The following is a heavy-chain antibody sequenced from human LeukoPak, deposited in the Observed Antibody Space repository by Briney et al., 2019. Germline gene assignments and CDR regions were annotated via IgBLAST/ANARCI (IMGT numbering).Heavy chain of an antibody. CDR2: TYYRSRWYN. CDR1: GDSVSSNGAA. D-gene: IGHD2-2*01. CDR3: ARQIVVVPTAMVKGWFDP. Sequence: SQTLSLTCAISGDSVSSNGAAWNRIRQSPSRGLEWLGRTYYRSRWYNDYAESVKSRITINPDTSKHQFSLQLNSVTPEDTAVYYCARQIVVVPTAMVKGWFDPWGQGTLVTVSS. V-gene: IGHV6-1*01. J-gene: IGHJ5*02.